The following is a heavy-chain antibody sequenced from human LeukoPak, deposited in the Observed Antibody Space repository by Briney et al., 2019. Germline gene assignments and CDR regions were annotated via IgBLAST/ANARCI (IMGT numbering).Heavy chain of an antibody. CDR3: TTFDYAAFLI. J-gene: IGHJ3*02. CDR2: IKSKTDGGTR. Sequence: GGSLRLSCAVSGFTFSNFWMSWVRQAPGKGLEWVGRIKSKTDGGTRDYAAPVKGRFTISRDDSKNTLYLQMNSLKTEDTAVYYCTTFDYAAFLIWGQGTVVTVSS. V-gene: IGHV3-15*01. D-gene: IGHD4/OR15-4a*01. CDR1: GFTFSNFW.